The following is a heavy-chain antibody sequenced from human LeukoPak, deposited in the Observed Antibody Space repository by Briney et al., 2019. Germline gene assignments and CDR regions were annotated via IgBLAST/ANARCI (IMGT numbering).Heavy chain of an antibody. J-gene: IGHJ4*02. CDR3: ARDKDWEVY. D-gene: IGHD1-26*01. CDR2: IYHSGST. CDR1: GYSISSGYY. V-gene: IGHV4-38-2*02. Sequence: SETLSLTCAVSGYSISSGYYWGWIRQPPGKGLEWIGSIYHSGSTYYNPSLKSRVTISVDTSKNQFPLKLSSVTAADTAVYYCARDKDWEVYWGQGTLVTVSS.